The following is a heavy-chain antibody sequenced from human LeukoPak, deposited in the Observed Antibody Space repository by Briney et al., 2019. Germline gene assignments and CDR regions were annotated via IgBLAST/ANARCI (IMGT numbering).Heavy chain of an antibody. J-gene: IGHJ4*02. CDR1: GFTFSSYG. CDR3: ARRHHFGFLDS. CDR2: IWYDGSKK. D-gene: IGHD3-10*01. V-gene: IGHV3-33*01. Sequence: SGGSLRLSCAASGFTFSSYGIHWVRQSPGKGLEWVAVIWYDGSKKYYADSVKDRFTISRDNSKNTLYLQMNSLRAEDTAVYYCARRHHFGFLDSWGRGTLVTVSS.